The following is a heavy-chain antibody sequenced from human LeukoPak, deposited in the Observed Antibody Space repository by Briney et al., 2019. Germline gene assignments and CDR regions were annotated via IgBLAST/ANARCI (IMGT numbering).Heavy chain of an antibody. CDR1: GGSFSGYY. J-gene: IGHJ6*03. CDR2: INHSGST. CDR3: ARGSSYCSSTSCYTNYYYYMDV. V-gene: IGHV4-34*01. Sequence: TETLSLTCAVYGGSFSGYYWSWIRQPPGKGLEWIGEINHSGSTNYNPSLKSRVTISVDTSKNQFSLKLSSVTAADTAVYYCARGSSYCSSTSCYTNYYYYMDVWGKGTTVTVSS. D-gene: IGHD2-2*02.